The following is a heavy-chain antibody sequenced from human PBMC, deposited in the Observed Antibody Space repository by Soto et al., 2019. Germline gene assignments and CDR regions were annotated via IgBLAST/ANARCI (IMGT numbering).Heavy chain of an antibody. V-gene: IGHV4-34*01. J-gene: IGHJ5*02. Sequence: SETLSLTCAVYGGSFSGYYWSWIRQPPGKGLEWIGEINHSGSTNYNPSLKSRVTISVDTSKNQFSLKLSSVTAADTAVYYCAREDILTGHNWFDPWGQGTLVTVSS. D-gene: IGHD3-9*01. CDR3: AREDILTGHNWFDP. CDR1: GGSFSGYY. CDR2: INHSGST.